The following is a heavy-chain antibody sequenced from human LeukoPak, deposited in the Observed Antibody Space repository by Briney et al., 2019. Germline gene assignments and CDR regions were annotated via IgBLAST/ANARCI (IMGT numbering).Heavy chain of an antibody. V-gene: IGHV1-69*04. J-gene: IGHJ4*02. CDR3: ARWSVTSAFYFDY. CDR1: GGTFGSYA. D-gene: IGHD4-23*01. Sequence: GASVKVSCKASGGTFGSYAISWVRQAPGQGLEWMGRIIPILGIANYAQKFQGRVTITADKSTSTAYMELSSLRSEDTAVYYCARWSVTSAFYFDYWGQGTLVTVSS. CDR2: IIPILGIA.